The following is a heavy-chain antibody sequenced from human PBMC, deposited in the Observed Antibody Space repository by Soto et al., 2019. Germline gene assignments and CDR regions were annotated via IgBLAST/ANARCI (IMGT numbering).Heavy chain of an antibody. CDR3: AHMSYSGTYYLDS. J-gene: IGHJ4*02. V-gene: IGHV2-5*01. CDR2: IFGHGNE. Sequence: QITLKESGPALVKPTQTLTVTCSFSGFSLTTSAAGVGCLRQTPGKALEWLAVIFGHGNEKYSPSLKNRLTVTKDTSTNHVVLTMTNMHPLDSATYYCAHMSYSGTYYLDSWGQGTLVTVSS. D-gene: IGHD1-26*01. CDR1: GFSLTTSAAG.